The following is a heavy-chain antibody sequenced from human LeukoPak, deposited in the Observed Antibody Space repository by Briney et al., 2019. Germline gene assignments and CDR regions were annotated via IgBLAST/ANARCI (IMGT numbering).Heavy chain of an antibody. D-gene: IGHD2-21*02. CDR2: INSGGSST. V-gene: IGHV3-23*01. CDR1: GFTLPGYA. CDR3: AKRRLPTTGFSFDS. J-gene: IGHJ4*02. Sequence: GGSLRLSCEASGFTLPGYAMSWVRQAPGMGLEWVSTINSGGSSTYYADSVTGRFTISRDNSNNTLYLLLSRLRADDTAVYFCAKRRLPTTGFSFDSWGQGTPVTVSS.